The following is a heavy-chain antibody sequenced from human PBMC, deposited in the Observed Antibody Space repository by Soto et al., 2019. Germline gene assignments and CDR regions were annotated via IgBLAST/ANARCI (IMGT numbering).Heavy chain of an antibody. CDR1: GGSISSRSCS. J-gene: IGHJ6*02. CDR2: IYYSGST. V-gene: IGHV4-39*02. CDR3: SRDVDLGEEDV. Sequence: SANLSFACTISGGSISSRSCSCGWIRQPPGNGLEWIGSIYYSGSTYYNPSLKSRFTISVDTSMNQFSLKLSSVTAADTAVYYCSRDVDLGEEDVWGQGTTVS. D-gene: IGHD2-15*01.